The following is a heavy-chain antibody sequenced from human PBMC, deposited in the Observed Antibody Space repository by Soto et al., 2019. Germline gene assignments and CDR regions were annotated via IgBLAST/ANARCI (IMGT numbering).Heavy chain of an antibody. CDR3: AILALAARTPNSDKYYYGMDV. Sequence: PGESLKISCKGSGYSFTSYWIGWVRQMPGKGLEWMGIIYPGDSDTRYSPSFQGQVTISADKSISTAYLQWSSLKASDTAMYYCAILALAARTPNSDKYYYGMDVWGQGTTVTVSS. D-gene: IGHD6-6*01. V-gene: IGHV5-51*01. CDR2: IYPGDSDT. J-gene: IGHJ6*02. CDR1: GYSFTSYW.